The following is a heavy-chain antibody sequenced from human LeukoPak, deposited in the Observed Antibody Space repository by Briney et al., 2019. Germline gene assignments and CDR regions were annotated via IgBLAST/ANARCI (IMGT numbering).Heavy chain of an antibody. J-gene: IGHJ3*02. CDR2: ISGSGGST. CDR3: AKDRDAVRGGDAFDI. V-gene: IGHV3-23*01. CDR1: GLTFSSYA. Sequence: GGSLRLSCAASGLTFSSYAMSWVRQAPGKGLEWVSAISGSGGSTFYADSVKGRFTISRDNSKNTLYLQMNSLRAEDTAVYYCAKDRDAVRGGDAFDIWGQGTMVTVSS. D-gene: IGHD3-10*01.